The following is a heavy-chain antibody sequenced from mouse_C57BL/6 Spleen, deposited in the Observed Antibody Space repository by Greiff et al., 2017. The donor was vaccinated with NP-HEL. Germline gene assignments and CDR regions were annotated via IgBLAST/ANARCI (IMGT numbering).Heavy chain of an antibody. V-gene: IGHV14-4*01. Sequence: EVQLQQSGAELVRPGASVKLSCTASGFNFKDYYMHWVKQRPEQGLEWIGWIDPANGDTEYASKFQGKATITADTSSNTAYLQLSSLTSEDTAVYYCTASPVYCGSSAFAYWGQGTLVTVSA. CDR3: TASPVYCGSSAFAY. CDR2: IDPANGDT. D-gene: IGHD1-1*01. J-gene: IGHJ3*01. CDR1: GFNFKDYY.